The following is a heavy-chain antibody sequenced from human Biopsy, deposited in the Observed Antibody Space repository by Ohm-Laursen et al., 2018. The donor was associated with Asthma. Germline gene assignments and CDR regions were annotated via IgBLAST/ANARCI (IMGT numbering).Heavy chain of an antibody. D-gene: IGHD3-16*02. V-gene: IGHV3-53*01. CDR1: GFTVSTNG. Sequence: GSLRLSCTASGFTVSTNGMSWVRQAPGKGLEWVSVIYSGGTSHTADSVRGRFTISRDNSKNTLYLHMTRLMADDTAVYYCAKQLGIGLSYFVSWGQGTLVTVSS. J-gene: IGHJ4*02. CDR2: IYSGGTS. CDR3: AKQLGIGLSYFVS.